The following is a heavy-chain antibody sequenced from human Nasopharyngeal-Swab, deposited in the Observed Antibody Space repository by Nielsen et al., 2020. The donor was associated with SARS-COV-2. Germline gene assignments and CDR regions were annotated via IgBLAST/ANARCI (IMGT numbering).Heavy chain of an antibody. CDR2: NSSSGSTI. V-gene: IGHV3-48*03. J-gene: IGHJ4*02. CDR3: ATANPIDGAACPGRPDY. CDR1: GFTFSYYV. D-gene: IGHD6-6*01. Sequence: SLILSCAASGFTFSYYVLNWVRAAPGKGLGWVSYNSSSGSTIYYANSLKGRFTISRDNAKKSLCLQMNSLRAEDTAVYYCATANPIDGAACPGRPDYWGQGTLVTVSS.